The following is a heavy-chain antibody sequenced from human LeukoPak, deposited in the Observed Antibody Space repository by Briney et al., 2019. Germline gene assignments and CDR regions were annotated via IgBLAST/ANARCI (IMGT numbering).Heavy chain of an antibody. Sequence: PGGSLRLSCAASGLTFSSYGMHWVRQAPGKGLEWVAVIWYDGSNKYYADSVKGRFTISRDNSKNTLYLQMNSLRAEDTAVYYCARDCSSTSCYDYWGQGTLVTVSS. J-gene: IGHJ4*02. CDR3: ARDCSSTSCYDY. V-gene: IGHV3-33*01. CDR1: GLTFSSYG. D-gene: IGHD2-2*01. CDR2: IWYDGSNK.